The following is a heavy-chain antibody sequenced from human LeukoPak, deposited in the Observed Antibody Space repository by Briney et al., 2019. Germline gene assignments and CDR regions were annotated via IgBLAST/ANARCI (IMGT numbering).Heavy chain of an antibody. CDR3: ARPTGAHRRNFDY. J-gene: IGHJ4*02. CDR1: GGSIRSGDYS. CDR2: INHSGST. D-gene: IGHD1-14*01. Sequence: PSQTLSLTCTVSGGSIRSGDYSWSWIRQPPGKGLEWIGEINHSGSTNYNPSLKSRVTISVDTSKNQFSLKLSSVTAADTAVYYCARPTGAHRRNFDYWGQGTLVTVSS. V-gene: IGHV4-30-2*01.